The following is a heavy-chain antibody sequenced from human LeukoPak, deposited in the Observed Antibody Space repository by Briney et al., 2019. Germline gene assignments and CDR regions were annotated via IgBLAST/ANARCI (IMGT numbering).Heavy chain of an antibody. CDR3: ARMIYSYGPNGAFDI. D-gene: IGHD5-18*01. V-gene: IGHV3-53*01. CDR2: IYSGGST. Sequence: PGGSLRLSCAASGFTVSSNYMSWVRQAPGKGLEWVSVIYSGGSTYYADPVKGRFTISRDNSKNTLYLQMNSLRAEDTAVYYCARMIYSYGPNGAFDIWGQGTMVTVSS. J-gene: IGHJ3*02. CDR1: GFTVSSNY.